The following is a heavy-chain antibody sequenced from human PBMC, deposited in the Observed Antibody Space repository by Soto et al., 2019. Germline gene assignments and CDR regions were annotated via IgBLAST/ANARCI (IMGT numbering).Heavy chain of an antibody. CDR3: ASEYYDYIWGSYLGGY. CDR2: INSDGSST. CDR1: GFTFSSYW. V-gene: IGHV3-74*01. D-gene: IGHD3-16*01. J-gene: IGHJ4*02. Sequence: GGSLRLSCAASGFTFSSYWMHWVRQAPGKGLVWVSRINSDGSSTSYADSVKGRFTISRDNAKNTLYLQMNSLRAEDTAVYYCASEYYDYIWGSYLGGYWGQGTLVTVSS.